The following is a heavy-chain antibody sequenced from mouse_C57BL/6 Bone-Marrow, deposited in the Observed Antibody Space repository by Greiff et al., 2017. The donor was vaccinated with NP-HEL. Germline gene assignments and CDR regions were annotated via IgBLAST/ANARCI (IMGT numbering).Heavy chain of an antibody. V-gene: IGHV2-9-1*01. D-gene: IGHD2-4*01. CDR2: IWTGGGT. J-gene: IGHJ3*01. Sequence: VKVEESGPGLVAPSQSLSITCTVSGFSLTSYAISWVRQPPGKGLEWLGVIWTGGGTNYNSALKSRLSISKDNSKSQVFLKMNSLQTDDTARYYCARSQFYYDYDAWFAYWGQGTLVTVSA. CDR3: ARSQFYYDYDAWFAY. CDR1: GFSLTSYA.